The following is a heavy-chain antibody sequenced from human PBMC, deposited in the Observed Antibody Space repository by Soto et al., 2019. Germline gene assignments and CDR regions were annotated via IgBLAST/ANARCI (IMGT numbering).Heavy chain of an antibody. Sequence: PGWSLRLSCETSGFAFSNYWMSWVRQLPGKGLEWVASIRQDGSEINYVDSVRGRFTISRDNAKSSLNLQMNSLRAEDTAVYHCVRASGWTGDYWGQGILVTVSS. V-gene: IGHV3-7*04. D-gene: IGHD3-10*01. J-gene: IGHJ4*02. CDR3: VRASGWTGDY. CDR1: GFAFSNYW. CDR2: IRQDGSEI.